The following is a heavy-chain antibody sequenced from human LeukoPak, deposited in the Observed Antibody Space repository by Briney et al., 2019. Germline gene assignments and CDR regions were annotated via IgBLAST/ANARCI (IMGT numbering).Heavy chain of an antibody. Sequence: GGSLRLSCAASGFPFNTYSMNWVRQAPGKGLEWVSSISSSSSYIYYTDSAKGRFTISRDNAKNSLYLQMNSLRAEDTAVYYCAGGSSRNSYYFDCWGQGTLVTVSS. V-gene: IGHV3-21*01. CDR3: AGGSSRNSYYFDC. CDR2: ISSSSSYI. J-gene: IGHJ4*02. CDR1: GFPFNTYS. D-gene: IGHD6-13*01.